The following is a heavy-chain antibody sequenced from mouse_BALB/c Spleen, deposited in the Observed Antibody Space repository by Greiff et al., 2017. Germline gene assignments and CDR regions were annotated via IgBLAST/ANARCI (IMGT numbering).Heavy chain of an antibody. CDR1: GFSFTSYC. V-gene: IGHV2-3*01. J-gene: IGHJ3*01. D-gene: IGHD4-1*01. CDR2: IWRDRST. Sequence: VQLQQSGPGLVAPSQSLSLTCTVSGFSFTSYCVSWVRQPPGKGLQWLGVIWRDRSTNYHNALISRLSIIKDNSKSQVFLKLNSLQTDDTATYYCAKDWDGFAYWGQGTLVTVSA. CDR3: AKDWDGFAY.